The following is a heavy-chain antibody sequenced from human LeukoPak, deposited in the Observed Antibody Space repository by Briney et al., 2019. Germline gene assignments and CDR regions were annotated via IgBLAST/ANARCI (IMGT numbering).Heavy chain of an antibody. CDR3: ARDSGYQFAFDI. V-gene: IGHV3-48*04. CDR2: ISSSGSTI. Sequence: GGSLRLSCAASGFTFSSYGMHWVRQAPGKGLEWVSYISSSGSTIYYADSVKGRFTISRDNAKNSLYLQMNSLRAEDTAVYYCARDSGYQFAFDIWGQGTMVTVSS. J-gene: IGHJ3*02. CDR1: GFTFSSYG. D-gene: IGHD3-16*02.